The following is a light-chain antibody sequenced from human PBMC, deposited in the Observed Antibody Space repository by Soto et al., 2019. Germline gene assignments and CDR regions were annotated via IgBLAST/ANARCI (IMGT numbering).Light chain of an antibody. J-gene: IGKJ5*01. CDR2: GAY. Sequence: EIVLTQSPGTLSLSPGERATLSCRASQSVSSSYLAWYQQKPGQAPRLLIYGAYSRATGIPDRFSGSGSGTDFTLTISRLEPEDFAVYYCQQYGSAITFGQGTRLENK. CDR3: QQYGSAIT. V-gene: IGKV3-20*01. CDR1: QSVSSSY.